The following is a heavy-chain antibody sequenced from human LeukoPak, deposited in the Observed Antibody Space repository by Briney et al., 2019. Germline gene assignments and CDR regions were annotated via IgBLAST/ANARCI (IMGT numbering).Heavy chain of an antibody. CDR1: GFTFNNYV. CDR3: AKGSSSSRPYYFDY. J-gene: IGHJ4*02. V-gene: IGHV3-23*01. CDR2: ITDSSTST. D-gene: IGHD6-13*01. Sequence: GSLRLSCAASGFTFNNYVMNWVRQAPGKGLEWVSAITDSSTSTYYADSVKGRFTISRHNSKNTLYSQMNSLRAEDTAVYYCAKGSSSSRPYYFDYWGQGTLVTVSS.